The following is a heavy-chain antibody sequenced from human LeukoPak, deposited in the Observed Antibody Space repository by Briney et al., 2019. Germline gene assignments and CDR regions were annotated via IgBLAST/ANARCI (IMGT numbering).Heavy chain of an antibody. CDR1: GYTFTSHG. J-gene: IGHJ4*02. V-gene: IGHV1-18*01. CDR2: ISAYNGNT. Sequence: ASVKVSCKASGYTFTSHGISWVRQAPGQGLEWMGWISAYNGNTNYAQKLQGRVTMTTDTSTSTAYMELRSLRSDDTAVYYCARGEVEAYYYDSSGYSYWGQGTLVAVSS. CDR3: ARGEVEAYYYDSSGYSY. D-gene: IGHD3-22*01.